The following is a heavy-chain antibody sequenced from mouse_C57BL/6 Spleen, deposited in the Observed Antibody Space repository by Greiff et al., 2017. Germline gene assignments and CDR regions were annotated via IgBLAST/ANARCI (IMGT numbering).Heavy chain of an antibody. CDR1: GYTFTSYW. D-gene: IGHD1-1*01. V-gene: IGHV1-7*01. CDR2: INPSSGYT. Sequence: VQLQQSGAELAKPGASVKLSCKASGYTFTSYWMHWVKQRPGQGLEWIGYINPSSGYTKYNQKFKDKDTLTADKSSSTAYMQLSSLTYEDSAVYYCASPSTVVAPYYYAMDYWGQGTSVTVSS. J-gene: IGHJ4*01. CDR3: ASPSTVVAPYYYAMDY.